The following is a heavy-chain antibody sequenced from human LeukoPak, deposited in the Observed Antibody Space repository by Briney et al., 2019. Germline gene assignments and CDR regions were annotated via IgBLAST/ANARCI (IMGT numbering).Heavy chain of an antibody. Sequence: ASVKVPCKVSGNTLTELSMHWVRQVPGKGLEWMGGFDPEHGETIYAQKFQGRVTMTEDTSTDTAYMELSTLKSEDTAVYYCATEADGSLTVWGKGTMVTVSS. D-gene: IGHD3-10*01. CDR1: GNTLTELS. CDR3: ATEADGSLTV. V-gene: IGHV1-24*01. J-gene: IGHJ6*04. CDR2: FDPEHGET.